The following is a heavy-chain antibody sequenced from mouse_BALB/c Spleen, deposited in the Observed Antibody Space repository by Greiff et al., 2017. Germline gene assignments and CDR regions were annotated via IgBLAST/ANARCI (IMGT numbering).Heavy chain of an antibody. D-gene: IGHD2-10*01. J-gene: IGHJ4*01. CDR2: ISSGGST. CDR3: ARRGLSYYGNYDAMDY. CDR1: GFTFSSYA. V-gene: IGHV5-6-5*01. Sequence: EVHLVESGGGLVKPGGSLKLSCAASGFTFSSYAMSWVRQTPEKRLEWVASISSGGSTYYPDSVKGRFTISRDNARNILYLQMSSLRSEDTAMYYCARRGLSYYGNYDAMDYWGQGTSVTVSS.